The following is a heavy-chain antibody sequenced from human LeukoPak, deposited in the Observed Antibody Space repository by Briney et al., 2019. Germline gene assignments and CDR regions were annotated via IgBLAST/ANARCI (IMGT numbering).Heavy chain of an antibody. CDR2: ISSSSTI. CDR3: ARDDY. Sequence: GGSLRLSCAASGFTFSSYAMSWVRQAPGKGLEWVSYISSSSTIYYADSVKGRFTISRDNAKNSLYLQMNSLRAEDTAVYYCARDDYWGQGTLVTVSS. CDR1: GFTFSSYA. V-gene: IGHV3-48*01. J-gene: IGHJ4*02.